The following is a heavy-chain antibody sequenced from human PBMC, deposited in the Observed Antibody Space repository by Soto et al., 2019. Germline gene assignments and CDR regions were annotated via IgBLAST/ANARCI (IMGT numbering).Heavy chain of an antibody. Sequence: QVHLVQSGAEVKKPGASMKVSCKASGYTFTTYYIHWVRQAPGQGLEWMGIINPSDGTTTYTQKFQGRVTMTSDTSTSTVYMELSSLRSEDTAVYYCARGAMIGLGYYSWFDPWGQGSLVTVSS. J-gene: IGHJ5*02. CDR1: GYTFTTYY. D-gene: IGHD3-3*01. CDR2: INPSDGTT. CDR3: ARGAMIGLGYYSWFDP. V-gene: IGHV1-46*01.